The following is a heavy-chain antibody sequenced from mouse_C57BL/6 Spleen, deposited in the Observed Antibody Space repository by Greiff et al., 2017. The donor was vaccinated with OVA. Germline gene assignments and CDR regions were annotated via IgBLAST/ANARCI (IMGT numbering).Heavy chain of an antibody. CDR2: IYPRSGNT. Sequence: VKVVESGAELARPGASVKLSCKASGYTFTSYGISWVKQRTGQGLEWIGEIYPRSGNTYYNEKFKGKATLTADKSSSTAYMELRSLTSEDSAVYFCAREKPYDYDGYYAMDYWGQGTSVTVSS. CDR1: GYTFTSYG. V-gene: IGHV1-81*01. J-gene: IGHJ4*01. CDR3: AREKPYDYDGYYAMDY. D-gene: IGHD2-4*01.